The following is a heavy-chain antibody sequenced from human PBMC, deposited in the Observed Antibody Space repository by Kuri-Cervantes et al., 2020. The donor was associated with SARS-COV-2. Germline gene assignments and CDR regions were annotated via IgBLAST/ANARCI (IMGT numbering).Heavy chain of an antibody. D-gene: IGHD5-18*01. J-gene: IGHJ2*01. CDR2: VRYDGKTK. CDR1: GFSFSSYG. CDR3: ARDRRIQLWLYGSWYFDL. V-gene: IGHV3-30*02. Sequence: GGSLRLSCVASGFSFSSYGMHWVRQTPGKGLEWVAFVRYDGKTKDYADSVKGRITISRDNAKNSLYLQMNSLRAEDTAVYYCARDRRIQLWLYGSWYFDLWGRGTLVTVSS.